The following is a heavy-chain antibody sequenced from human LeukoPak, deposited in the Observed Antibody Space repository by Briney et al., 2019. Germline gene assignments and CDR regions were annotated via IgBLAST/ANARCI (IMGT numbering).Heavy chain of an antibody. Sequence: ASVKVSCKASGGTFSSYAISWVRQAPGQGLEWVGGIIPIFGTANYAQKFQGRVTITADESTSTAYMELSSLRSEDTAVYYCASWGASFWSGYTQVQTDYYYYGMDVWGQGTTVTVSS. CDR2: IIPIFGTA. J-gene: IGHJ6*02. D-gene: IGHD3-3*01. CDR3: ASWGASFWSGYTQVQTDYYYYGMDV. V-gene: IGHV1-69*13. CDR1: GGTFSSYA.